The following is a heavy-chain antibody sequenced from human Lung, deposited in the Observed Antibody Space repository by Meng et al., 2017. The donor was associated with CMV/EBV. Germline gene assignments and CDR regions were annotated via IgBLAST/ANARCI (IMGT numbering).Heavy chain of an antibody. CDR3: ARVGAYCGGDCYHPR. CDR2: IYHSGST. D-gene: IGHD2-21*02. V-gene: IGHV4-4*02. Sequence: HVPLQETAPDLVKPSGTLSLPCAGSGDSLSSSNWWSWFRQPPGKGLEWIGEIYHSGSTNYNPSLKSRVTISVDESKNQFSLRLSSVTAADTAVYYCARVGAYCGGDCYHPRWGQGTLVTVSS. CDR1: GDSLSSSNW. J-gene: IGHJ4*02.